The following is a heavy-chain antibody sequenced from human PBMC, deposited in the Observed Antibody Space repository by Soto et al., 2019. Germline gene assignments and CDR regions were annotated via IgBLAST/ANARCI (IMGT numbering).Heavy chain of an antibody. CDR2: GSYSGST. V-gene: IGHV4-61*01. D-gene: IGHD2-15*01. CDR1: GVSVSGGSFY. J-gene: IGHJ4*02. CDR3: RRCRRSQAEGYWFDY. Sequence: PADTLCLTCTVSGVSVSGGSFYWAWLRQPPGKGLVWIGFGSYSGSTNYNPSLRSRVTMPVDSAKNQFLLHLSSVTAAGTGVYFCRRCRRSQAEGYWFDYWGQGPMVTVSS.